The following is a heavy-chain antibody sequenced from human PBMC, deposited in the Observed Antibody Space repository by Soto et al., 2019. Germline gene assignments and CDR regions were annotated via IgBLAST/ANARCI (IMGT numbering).Heavy chain of an antibody. Sequence: EEQLVESGGAVVQPGGSLRLSCEASGFTFGSYTMHWVRQAPGKGLEWVSLLSWNGGSSFYADSVKGRFTISRDNTRDSLYLQMNSLSPEASALYSFGKNIGARGSGGGDVWGHGTTVTVSS. J-gene: IGHJ6*02. D-gene: IGHD3-10*01. V-gene: IGHV3-43*01. CDR2: LSWNGGSS. CDR3: GKNIGARGSGGGDV. CDR1: GFTFGSYT.